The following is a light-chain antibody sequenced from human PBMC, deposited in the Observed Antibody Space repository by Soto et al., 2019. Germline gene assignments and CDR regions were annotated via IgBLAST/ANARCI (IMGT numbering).Light chain of an antibody. Sequence: DIQMTQSPSPLSASVGDRVTITCRASQSISSWLARYQQKPGKAPKLLIYDASSLESGVPSRFSGSGSGTEFTLTISSLQPDDFATYYCQQYNSYWTFGQGTKVDIK. CDR1: QSISSW. V-gene: IGKV1-5*01. CDR2: DAS. J-gene: IGKJ1*01. CDR3: QQYNSYWT.